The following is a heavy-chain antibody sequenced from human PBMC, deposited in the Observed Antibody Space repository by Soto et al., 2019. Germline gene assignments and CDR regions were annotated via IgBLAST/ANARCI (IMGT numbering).Heavy chain of an antibody. CDR2: ISWNSGSI. V-gene: IGHV3-9*01. J-gene: IGHJ3*02. D-gene: IGHD6-6*01. CDR3: AKDIVPLTILRALAAIDI. Sequence: SLRLSCAASGFTFSSYAMSWVRQAPGKGLEWVSAISWNSGSIGYADSVKGRFTISRDNAKNSLYLQMNSLRAEDTALYYCAKDIVPLTILRALAAIDIWGQATMVTLS. CDR1: GFTFSSYA.